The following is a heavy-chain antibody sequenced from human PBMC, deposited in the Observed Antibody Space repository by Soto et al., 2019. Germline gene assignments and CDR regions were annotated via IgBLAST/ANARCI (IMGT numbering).Heavy chain of an antibody. CDR2: IYYSGST. J-gene: IGHJ6*02. D-gene: IGHD6-19*01. Sequence: SETLSLTCPVSYGSISSGGYYWSFILQHPLKGLEWIGYIYYSGSTYYNPSLKSRVTISVDTSKSQFSLKLSSVTAADTAVYYCARDFTDSSGPTLGMGVWGQGTTVTVSS. V-gene: IGHV4-31*03. CDR1: YGSISSGGYY. CDR3: ARDFTDSSGPTLGMGV.